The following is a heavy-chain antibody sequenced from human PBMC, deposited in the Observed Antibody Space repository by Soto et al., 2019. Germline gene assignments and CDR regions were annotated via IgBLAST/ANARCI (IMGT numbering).Heavy chain of an antibody. CDR2: IYYSGST. V-gene: IGHV4-59*08. Sequence: PSETLSLTCTVSGGSISSYYWSWIRQPPGKGLEWIGYIYYSGSTNYNPSLKSRVTISVDTSKNQFSLKLSSVTAADTAVYYCARIVVIPAAPNYYNYYGVDVWGQGTTVTV. D-gene: IGHD2-2*01. CDR1: GGSISSYY. J-gene: IGHJ6*02. CDR3: ARIVVIPAAPNYYNYYGVDV.